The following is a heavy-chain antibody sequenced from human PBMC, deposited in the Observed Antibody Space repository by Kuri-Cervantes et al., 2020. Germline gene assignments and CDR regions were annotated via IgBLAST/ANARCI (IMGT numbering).Heavy chain of an antibody. D-gene: IGHD3-3*01. V-gene: IGHV3-7*01. CDR1: GFTFTSYW. CDR3: ARSAYYDFWSGYYSGYYYGMDV. J-gene: IGHJ6*02. CDR2: IKQDGSEK. Sequence: GGSLRLSCAASGFTFTSYWMSWVRQAPGKGLEWVANIKQDGSEKYYVDSVKGRFTISRDNAKNSLYLQMNSLRAEDTAVYYCARSAYYDFWSGYYSGYYYGMDVWGQGTTVTVSS.